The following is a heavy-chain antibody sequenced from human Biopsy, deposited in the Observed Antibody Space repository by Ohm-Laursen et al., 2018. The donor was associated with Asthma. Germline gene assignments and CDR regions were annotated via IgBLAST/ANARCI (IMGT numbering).Heavy chain of an antibody. D-gene: IGHD6-19*01. CDR2: ISYDGSSI. CDR1: RFAYE. J-gene: IGHJ4*02. CDR3: AREGVAGTHIED. Sequence: SLRLSCTASRFAYEMHWVRQAPGKGLEWDAVISYDGSSIYYADSVKGRFTISRDNSKNTLSLQMNSLTAEDTAVNYCAREGVAGTHIEDWGQGTLVTVSS. V-gene: IGHV3-30-3*01.